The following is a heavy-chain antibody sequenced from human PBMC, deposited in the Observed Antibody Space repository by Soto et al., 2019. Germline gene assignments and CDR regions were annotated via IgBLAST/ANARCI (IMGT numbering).Heavy chain of an antibody. CDR3: ARGLGLYYFDD. Sequence: QVQLVQSGAEVKKPGASVKVSCKASGYTFTSYAMHWVRQAPGQRLEWMGWINAGNGNTKYSQKFQGKVTITRDTSASTAYMELSSLRSEDTAVYYCARGLGLYYFDDWGQGTLVTVSS. V-gene: IGHV1-3*01. CDR2: INAGNGNT. J-gene: IGHJ4*02. D-gene: IGHD1-26*01. CDR1: GYTFTSYA.